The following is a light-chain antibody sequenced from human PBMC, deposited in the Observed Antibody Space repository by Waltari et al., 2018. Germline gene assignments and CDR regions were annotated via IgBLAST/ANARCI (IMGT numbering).Light chain of an antibody. Sequence: ETVMTQSPASLSVSPGERATLSCRASQTIRTNLAWYQHTPGHAPRLLIHGASTRAPGIPARFSGSGSGTEFTLTISSLQSEDSAVYYCQQYNNWPPGDTFGQGTRLEVK. CDR3: QQYNNWPPGDT. CDR2: GAS. V-gene: IGKV3-15*01. J-gene: IGKJ2*01. CDR1: QTIRTN.